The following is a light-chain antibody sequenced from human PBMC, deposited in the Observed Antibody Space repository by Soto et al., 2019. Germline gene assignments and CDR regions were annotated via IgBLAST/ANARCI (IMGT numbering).Light chain of an antibody. J-gene: IGKJ5*01. CDR1: QNVNNY. CDR2: DAS. Sequence: DIVFTQSPSTLSLSPGQRATLFCRASQNVNNYLAWYQQKPGQAPRLLIYDASNRATGIPARFSGSGSGTDFTLNISSLEPEDFAVYYCQQRNNWPAISFGQGTRLEI. CDR3: QQRNNWPAIS. V-gene: IGKV3-11*01.